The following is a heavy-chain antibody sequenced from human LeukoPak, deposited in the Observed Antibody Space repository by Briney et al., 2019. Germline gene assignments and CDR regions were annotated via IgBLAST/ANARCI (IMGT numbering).Heavy chain of an antibody. Sequence: PSETLSLTCTVSGGSISSYYWSWIRQPPGKGLEWIGYIYYSGSTNYNPSLKSRVTISVDTSKNQFSLKPSSVTAADTAVYYCARDAAGTYYYYYMDVWGKGTTVTVSS. D-gene: IGHD6-19*01. CDR3: ARDAAGTYYYYYMDV. J-gene: IGHJ6*03. CDR1: GGSISSYY. CDR2: IYYSGST. V-gene: IGHV4-59*01.